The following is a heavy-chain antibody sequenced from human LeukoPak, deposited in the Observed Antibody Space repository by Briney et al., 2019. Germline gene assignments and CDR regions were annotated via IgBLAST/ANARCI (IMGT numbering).Heavy chain of an antibody. CDR2: INSDGSST. CDR3: ARGELWFGELLVY. D-gene: IGHD3-10*01. Sequence: PGGSLRLSCAASGFTFSGYWMHWVRQAPGKGLVWVSRINSDGSSTSYADSVKGRFTISRDNAKNTLYLQMNSLRAEDTAVYYCARGELWFGELLVYWGQGTLVTVSS. V-gene: IGHV3-74*01. J-gene: IGHJ4*02. CDR1: GFTFSGYW.